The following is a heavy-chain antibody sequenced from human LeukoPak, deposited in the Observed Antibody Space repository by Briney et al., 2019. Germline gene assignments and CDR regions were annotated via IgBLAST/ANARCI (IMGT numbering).Heavy chain of an antibody. CDR1: GFTFSSYG. J-gene: IGHJ6*03. V-gene: IGHV3-30*02. CDR3: ARGKYPDNDDYMDV. CDR2: IRYDGSNK. Sequence: GGSLRLSCAASGFTFSSYGMHWVRQAPGKGLEWVAFIRYDGSNKYYADSVKGRFTISRDNAKNSLYLQMNSLRAEDTALYYCARGKYPDNDDYMDVWGNGTTVIVSS. D-gene: IGHD1-1*01.